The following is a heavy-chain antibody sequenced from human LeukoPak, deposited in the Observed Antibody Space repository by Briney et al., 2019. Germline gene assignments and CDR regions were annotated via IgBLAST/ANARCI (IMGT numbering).Heavy chain of an antibody. J-gene: IGHJ6*03. Sequence: ASVKVSCKASGGTFSSYAISWVRQAPGQGLEWMGGIIPIFGTANYAQKFQGRVTITADKSTSTAYMELSSLGSEDTAVYYCASILKTGYYYYYMDVWGKGTTVTVSS. CDR3: ASILKTGYYYYYMDV. V-gene: IGHV1-69*06. CDR2: IIPIFGTA. CDR1: GGTFSSYA. D-gene: IGHD2-8*01.